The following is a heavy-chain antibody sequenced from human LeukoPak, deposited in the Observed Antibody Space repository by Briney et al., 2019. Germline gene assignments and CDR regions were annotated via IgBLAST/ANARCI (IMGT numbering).Heavy chain of an antibody. V-gene: IGHV4-34*01. CDR2: INHSGST. CDR1: SGSISSYY. Sequence: PSETLSLTCTVSSGSISSYYWSWIRQPPGKGLEWFGEINHSGSTNYNPSLKSRVTISVDTSKNQFSLKLSSVTAADTAVYYCARDKGGAHAFDYWGQGTLVTVSS. D-gene: IGHD3-16*01. CDR3: ARDKGGAHAFDY. J-gene: IGHJ4*02.